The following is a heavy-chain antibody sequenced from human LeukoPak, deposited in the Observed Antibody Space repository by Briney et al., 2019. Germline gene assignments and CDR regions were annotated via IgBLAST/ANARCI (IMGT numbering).Heavy chain of an antibody. V-gene: IGHV3-30-3*01. Sequence: PGRSLRLSCAASGFTFSSYAMNWVRQAPGKGLEWVAVISSDGDNEYYADSVKGRFTISRDNSKDTLNLQMNSLTPEDTAVYYCARSTLVVAAPSGNWGQGTLVFVSS. J-gene: IGHJ1*01. D-gene: IGHD2-15*01. CDR2: ISSDGDNE. CDR3: ARSTLVVAAPSGN. CDR1: GFTFSSYA.